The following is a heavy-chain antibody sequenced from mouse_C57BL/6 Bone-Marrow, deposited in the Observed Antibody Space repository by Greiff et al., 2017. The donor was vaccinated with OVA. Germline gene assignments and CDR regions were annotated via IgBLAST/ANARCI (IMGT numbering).Heavy chain of an antibody. J-gene: IGHJ4*01. CDR3: ARGGYYGRNAMDD. CDR2: IDPSDSYT. V-gene: IGHV1-50*01. Sequence: QVQLQQPGAELVKPGASVKLSCKASGYTFTSYWMQWVKQRPGQGLEWIGEIDPSDSYTNYNQKFKGKATLTVDTSSSTAYMQVSSLTYEDAAVEYCARGGYYGRNAMDDGGQGTSVTGSS. CDR1: GYTFTSYW. D-gene: IGHD1-1*01.